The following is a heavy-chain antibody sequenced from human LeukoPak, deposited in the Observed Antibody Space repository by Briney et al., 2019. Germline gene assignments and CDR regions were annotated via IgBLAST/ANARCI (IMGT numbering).Heavy chain of an antibody. CDR1: GFSVSNTY. CDR3: TTPVRGAIVTGPY. D-gene: IGHD3-10*01. J-gene: IGHJ4*02. Sequence: GGSLRLSCAASGFSVSNTYMSWVRQAPGKGLEWVGRIKSKTDGGTTDYAAPVKGRFTISRDDSKNTLYLQMNSLTTEDTAVYYCTTPVRGAIVTGPYWGQGTLVTVSS. V-gene: IGHV3-15*01. CDR2: IKSKTDGGTT.